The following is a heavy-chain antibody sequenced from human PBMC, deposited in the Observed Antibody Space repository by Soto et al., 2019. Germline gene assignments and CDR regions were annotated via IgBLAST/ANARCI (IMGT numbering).Heavy chain of an antibody. CDR1: GFTFDDYA. J-gene: IGHJ6*02. D-gene: IGHD3-10*01. V-gene: IGHV3-9*01. Sequence: GGSLRLSCAASGFTFDDYAMHWVRQAPGKGLEWVPGISWNSGSIGYADSVKGRFTISRDNAKKSLYLQMNSLRAEDTALYYCAKDMGGSGSPDYYYYGMDVWGQGTTVTVSS. CDR3: AKDMGGSGSPDYYYYGMDV. CDR2: ISWNSGSI.